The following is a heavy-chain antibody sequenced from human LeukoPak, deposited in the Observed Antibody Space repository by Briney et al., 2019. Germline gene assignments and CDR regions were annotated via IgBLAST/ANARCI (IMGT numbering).Heavy chain of an antibody. CDR3: ARARRSRVRGVIGNYYYYYYMDV. J-gene: IGHJ6*03. Sequence: GASVKVSCKASGYTFTSYDINWVRQATGQGLEWMGWMNPNSGNTGYAQKFQGRVTMTRNTSISTAYMELSSLRSEDTAVYYCARARRSRVRGVIGNYYYYYYMDVWGKGTTVTISS. CDR1: GYTFTSYD. CDR2: MNPNSGNT. V-gene: IGHV1-8*01. D-gene: IGHD3-10*01.